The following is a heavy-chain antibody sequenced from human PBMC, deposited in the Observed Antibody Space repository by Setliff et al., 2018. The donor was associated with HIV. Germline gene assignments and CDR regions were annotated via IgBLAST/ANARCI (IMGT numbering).Heavy chain of an antibody. CDR3: ARDRGGSYTPLDY. CDR1: GFTFSSYS. J-gene: IGHJ4*02. D-gene: IGHD1-26*01. Sequence: LKISCAASGFTFSSYSMNWVRQAPGKGLEWVSFISGNSGAVTYADSVKGRFTISRDNAKNSLYLQMNSLRAEDTAVYYCARDRGGSYTPLDYWGQGTLVPSPQ. V-gene: IGHV3-48*01. CDR2: ISGNSGAV.